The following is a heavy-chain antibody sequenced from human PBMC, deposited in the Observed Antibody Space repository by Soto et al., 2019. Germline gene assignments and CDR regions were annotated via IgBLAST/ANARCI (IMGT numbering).Heavy chain of an antibody. CDR1: GYTFTSGA. CDR3: ARDGGGGYELVGVDY. D-gene: IGHD5-12*01. CDR2: INTNTGNL. Sequence: ASVKVSCKASGYTFTSGAMNCVRRAPGQGLEWMGWINTNTGNLTCAQGFTGRFVFCLDTSVSTGYLQICSVKAEDTPLYYCARDGGGGYELVGVDYWGQGTLVNVSS. J-gene: IGHJ4*02. V-gene: IGHV7-4-1*01.